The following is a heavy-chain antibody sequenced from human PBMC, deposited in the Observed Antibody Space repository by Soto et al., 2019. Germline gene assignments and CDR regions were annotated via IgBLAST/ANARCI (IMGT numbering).Heavy chain of an antibody. CDR1: GGSISSSSYY. V-gene: IGHV4-39*03. Sequence: SETLSLTCTGSGGSISSSSYYWGWIRQPPGKGLEWIGSIYYSGSTNYNPSLKSRVTISVDTSKNQFSLNLNSVTAADTAVYYCSGGPRLIDSWGQGTLLTVSS. CDR2: IYYSGST. D-gene: IGHD2-8*01. J-gene: IGHJ4*02. CDR3: SGGPRLIDS.